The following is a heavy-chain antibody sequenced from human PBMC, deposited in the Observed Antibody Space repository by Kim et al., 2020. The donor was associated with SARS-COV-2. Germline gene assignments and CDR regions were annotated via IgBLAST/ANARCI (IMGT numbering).Heavy chain of an antibody. CDR3: ASRVPPDV. CDR2: INHSGST. V-gene: IGHV4-34*01. CDR1: GGSFSGYY. J-gene: IGHJ6*02. Sequence: SETLSLTCAVYGGSFSGYYWSWIRQPPGKGLEWIGEINHSGSTNYNPSLKSRVTISVDTSKNQFSLKLSSVTAADTAVYYCASRVPPDVWGQGTTVTVSS. D-gene: IGHD6-6*01.